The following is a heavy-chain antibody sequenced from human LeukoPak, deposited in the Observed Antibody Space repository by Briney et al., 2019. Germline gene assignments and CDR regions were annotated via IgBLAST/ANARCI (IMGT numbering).Heavy chain of an antibody. CDR3: ARDFDY. Sequence: SQTLSLTCAISGDSVSSNTASWNWIRQSPSRGLEWLGRTYYRSKWYNDYAVSMKSRIAINPDTSKNQFILRLASVTPEDTAVYYCARDFDYWGQGTLVTVSS. J-gene: IGHJ4*02. CDR2: TYYRSKWYN. CDR1: GDSVSSNTAS. V-gene: IGHV6-1*01.